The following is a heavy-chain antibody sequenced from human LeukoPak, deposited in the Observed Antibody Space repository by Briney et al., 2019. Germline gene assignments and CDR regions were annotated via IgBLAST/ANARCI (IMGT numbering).Heavy chain of an antibody. Sequence: GGSLRLSCAASGFTLSDYYMTWIRQAPGKGLEWVSYISSSGSTTHYADSVKGRFTISRDNAKKSLYVQMSNLRAEDTAVYYCARVPRSGGSIDYWGQETLVTVSP. V-gene: IGHV3-11*01. CDR2: ISSSGSTT. D-gene: IGHD6-19*01. CDR3: ARVPRSGGSIDY. J-gene: IGHJ4*02. CDR1: GFTLSDYY.